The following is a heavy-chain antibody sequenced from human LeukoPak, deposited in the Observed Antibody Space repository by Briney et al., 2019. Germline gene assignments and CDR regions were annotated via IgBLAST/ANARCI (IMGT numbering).Heavy chain of an antibody. CDR2: MNPNSGNT. CDR1: GYTITSYD. D-gene: IGHD2-15*01. Sequence: ASVKVSCKASGYTITSYDINWVRQATGQGLEWMGWMNPNSGNTGYAQKFQGRVTMTRNTSISTAYMELSSLRSEDTAVYYCARGQKRCSGGSCYLIDYWGQGTLVTVSS. CDR3: ARGQKRCSGGSCYLIDY. V-gene: IGHV1-8*01. J-gene: IGHJ4*02.